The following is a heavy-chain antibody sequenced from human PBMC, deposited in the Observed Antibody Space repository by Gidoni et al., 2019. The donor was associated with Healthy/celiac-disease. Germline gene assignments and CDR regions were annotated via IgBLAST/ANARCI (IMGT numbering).Heavy chain of an antibody. CDR3: ARAVVVAAPGYFDY. Sequence: QVQLVQSGAEVKKPGSSVKVSCKAYGGTFSSYATSWVRQAPGQGLAWMGGIIPIFGTANYAQKFQGRVTITADESTSTAYMELSSLRSEDTAVYYCARAVVVAAPGYFDYWGQGTLVTVSS. D-gene: IGHD2-15*01. CDR1: GGTFSSYA. V-gene: IGHV1-69*01. CDR2: IIPIFGTA. J-gene: IGHJ4*02.